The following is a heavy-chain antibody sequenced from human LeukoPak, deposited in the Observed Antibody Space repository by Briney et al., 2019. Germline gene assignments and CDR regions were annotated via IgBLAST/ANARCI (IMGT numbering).Heavy chain of an antibody. J-gene: IGHJ4*02. CDR3: ARGVGSLDY. CDR2: IYTSGSA. CDR1: GDSISGYF. V-gene: IGHV4-4*07. D-gene: IGHD6-6*01. Sequence: SETLSLTCTVSGDSISGYFWTWIRQPAGKGLEWIGRIYTSGSANYNSSLKSRVSMSVDTSKNQFSLKLTSVTAADTAVYCCARGVGSLDYWGQGTLVTVSS.